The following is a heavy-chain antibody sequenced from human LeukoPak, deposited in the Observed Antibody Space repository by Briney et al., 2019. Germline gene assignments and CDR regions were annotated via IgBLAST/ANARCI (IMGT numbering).Heavy chain of an antibody. CDR3: ARAPDIAEDFDY. Sequence: SETLSLTCAVSGYSISSGYYRGWIRQPPGKGLEWIGSIYHSGSTYYNPSLKSRVTISVDTSKNQFSLKLSSVTAADTAVYYCARAPDIAEDFDYWGQGTLVTVSS. V-gene: IGHV4-38-2*01. CDR2: IYHSGST. J-gene: IGHJ4*02. CDR1: GYSISSGYY. D-gene: IGHD3-9*01.